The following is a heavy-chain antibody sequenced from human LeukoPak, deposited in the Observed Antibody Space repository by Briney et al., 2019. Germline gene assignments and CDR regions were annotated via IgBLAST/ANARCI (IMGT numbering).Heavy chain of an antibody. Sequence: PGGSLRLSCAASGFTFDDYGMSWVRQAPGKGLEWVSGINWNGGSTGYADSVKGRFTISRDNAKNSLYLQMNSLRAEDTAVYYCARVYYDSSGYYLFFDYWGQGTLVTVSS. CDR1: GFTFDDYG. CDR2: INWNGGST. J-gene: IGHJ4*02. V-gene: IGHV3-20*04. D-gene: IGHD3-22*01. CDR3: ARVYYDSSGYYLFFDY.